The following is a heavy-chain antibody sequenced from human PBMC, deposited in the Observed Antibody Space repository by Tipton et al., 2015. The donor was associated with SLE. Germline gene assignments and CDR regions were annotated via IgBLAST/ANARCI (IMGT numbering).Heavy chain of an antibody. CDR3: ARALSSGWYYY. D-gene: IGHD6-19*01. Sequence: TLSLTCTVSRASINSGSYYWSWIRQPAGKGLEWIGRIYTSGSTSYNPSLKSRVSISVDTSKNQFSLKLSSVTAADTAVYYCARALSSGWYYYWGQGTLVTVSS. CDR2: IYTSGST. J-gene: IGHJ4*02. CDR1: RASINSGSYY. V-gene: IGHV4-61*02.